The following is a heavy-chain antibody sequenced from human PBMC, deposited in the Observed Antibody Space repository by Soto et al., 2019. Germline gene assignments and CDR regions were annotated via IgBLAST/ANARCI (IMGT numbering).Heavy chain of an antibody. Sequence: LCGGSISSGGYYWSWIRQHPGKGLEWIGYIYYSGSTYYNPSLKSRVTISVDTSKNQFTLKLSSVAAADTAVYDCASLNSPFDIWGQGTMVTVSS. V-gene: IGHV4-31*02. D-gene: IGHD2-21*01. CDR2: IYYSGST. J-gene: IGHJ3*02. CDR1: GGSISSGGYY. CDR3: ASLNSPFDI.